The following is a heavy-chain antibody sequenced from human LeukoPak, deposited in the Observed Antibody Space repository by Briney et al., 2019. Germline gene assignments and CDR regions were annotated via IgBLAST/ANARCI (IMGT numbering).Heavy chain of an antibody. J-gene: IGHJ4*02. D-gene: IGHD2-21*01. V-gene: IGHV4-34*01. CDR2: INHSGST. CDR3: ATSKSYGGIFDY. CDR1: GGSFSGYY. Sequence: PSETLSLTCAVYGGSFSGYYWSWIRQPPGKGLEWIGEINHSGSTNYNPSLKSRVTISVDTSKNQFSLKLSSVTAAGTAVYYCATSKSYGGIFDYWGQGTLVTVSS.